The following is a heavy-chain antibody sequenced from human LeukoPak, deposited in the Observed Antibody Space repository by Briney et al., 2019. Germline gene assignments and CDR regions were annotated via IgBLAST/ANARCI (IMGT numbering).Heavy chain of an antibody. CDR2: IIPILGIA. CDR3: ARDSDYGDYEWWFDP. J-gene: IGHJ5*02. D-gene: IGHD4-17*01. Sequence: SVKVSCKASGGTFSSYAISWVRQAPGQGLEWMGRIIPILGIANYAQKFQGRVTITADKSTSTAYMELSSLRSDDTAVYYCARDSDYGDYEWWFDPWGQGTLVTVSS. CDR1: GGTFSSYA. V-gene: IGHV1-69*04.